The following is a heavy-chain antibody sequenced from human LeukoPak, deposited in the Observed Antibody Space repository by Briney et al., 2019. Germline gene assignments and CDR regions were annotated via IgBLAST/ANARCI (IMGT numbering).Heavy chain of an antibody. CDR2: IYYSGST. CDR1: GGSISSYY. Sequence: PSETLSLTCTVSGGSISSYYWSWIRQPPGKGLEWIGYIYYSGSTNYNPSLKSRVTISVDTSKNQFSLNLSSVTAADTAVYYCARDFLSTAGYFDYWGQGTLVTVSS. CDR3: ARDFLSTAGYFDY. J-gene: IGHJ4*02. D-gene: IGHD6-19*01. V-gene: IGHV4-59*01.